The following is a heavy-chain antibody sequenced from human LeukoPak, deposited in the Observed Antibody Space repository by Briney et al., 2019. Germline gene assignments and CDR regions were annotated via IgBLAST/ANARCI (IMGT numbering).Heavy chain of an antibody. CDR3: ARWMGYCSSTSCPGWFDP. J-gene: IGHJ5*02. CDR2: ISAYNGNT. V-gene: IGHV1-18*04. CDR1: GYTFTSYG. Sequence: ASVKVSCTASGYTFTSYGISWVRQAPGQGLEWMGWISAYNGNTNYAQKLQGRVTMTTDTSTSTAYMELRSLRSDDTAVYYCARWMGYCSSTSCPGWFDPWGQGTLVTVSS. D-gene: IGHD2-2*01.